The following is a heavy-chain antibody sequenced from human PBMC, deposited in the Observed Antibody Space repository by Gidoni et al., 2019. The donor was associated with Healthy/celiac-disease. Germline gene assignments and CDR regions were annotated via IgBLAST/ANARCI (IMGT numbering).Heavy chain of an antibody. CDR1: GGSISSGSYY. CDR3: ATEDGASTTY. D-gene: IGHD1-26*01. J-gene: IGHJ4*02. V-gene: IGHV4-61*02. Sequence: QVQLQESGPGLVKPSQTLSLTCTVSGGSISSGSYYWSWIRQPAGKGLEWIGRIYTSGSTNYNPSLQSRVTISVDTSKNQFSLKLSSVTAADTAVYYCATEDGASTTYWGQGTLVTVSS. CDR2: IYTSGST.